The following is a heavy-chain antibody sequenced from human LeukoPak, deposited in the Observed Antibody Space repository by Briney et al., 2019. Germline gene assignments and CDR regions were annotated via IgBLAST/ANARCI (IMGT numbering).Heavy chain of an antibody. D-gene: IGHD6-13*01. J-gene: IGHJ4*02. V-gene: IGHV4-59*01. Sequence: SETLSLTCTVSGGSIAGYSWTWFRQAPGKTLEWIGYIHYRGTTNSNPSLKSRVTISVDTSKNQFSLKLTSATAADTAVYYCARGTAALYWGQGTLVTVSS. CDR3: ARGTAALY. CDR1: GGSIAGYS. CDR2: IHYRGTT.